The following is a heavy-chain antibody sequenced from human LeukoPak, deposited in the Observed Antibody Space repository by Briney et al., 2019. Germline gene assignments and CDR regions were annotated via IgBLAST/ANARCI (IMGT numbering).Heavy chain of an antibody. J-gene: IGHJ4*02. V-gene: IGHV3-9*01. CDR2: ISWNSGSI. CDR1: GFTFSSYA. Sequence: PGGSLRLSCAASGFTFSSYAMSWVRQAPGKGLEWVSGISWNSGSIGYADSVKGRFTISRDNAKNSLYLQMNSLRAEDTALYYCAKGGSWIQLWLPLDYWGQGTLVTVSS. D-gene: IGHD5-18*01. CDR3: AKGGSWIQLWLPLDY.